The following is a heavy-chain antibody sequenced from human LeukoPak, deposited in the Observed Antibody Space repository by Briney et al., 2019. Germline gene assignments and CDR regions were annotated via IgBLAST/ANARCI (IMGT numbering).Heavy chain of an antibody. Sequence: ASVKVSCKASGYTFTSYAMNWVRQAPGQGLEWMGWINTNTGNPTYAQGFTGRFVFSLDTSVSTAYLQISSLKAEDTAVYYCARRLTLGYYDSSGDVYDYWGQGTLVTVSS. CDR1: GYTFTSYA. J-gene: IGHJ4*02. V-gene: IGHV7-4-1*02. CDR2: INTNTGNP. CDR3: ARRLTLGYYDSSGDVYDY. D-gene: IGHD3-22*01.